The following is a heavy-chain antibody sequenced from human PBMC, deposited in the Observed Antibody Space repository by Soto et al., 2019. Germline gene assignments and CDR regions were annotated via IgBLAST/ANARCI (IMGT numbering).Heavy chain of an antibody. V-gene: IGHV1-69*13. CDR3: ASGEYCSSTSCYIASGTYYYYGMDV. CDR2: IIPIFGTA. Sequence: VASVKVSCKASGGTFSSYAISWVRQAPGQGLEWMGGIIPIFGTANYAQKFQGRVTITADESTSTAYMELSSLRSEDTAVYYCASGEYCSSTSCYIASGTYYYYGMDVWGQGTTVTVSS. D-gene: IGHD2-2*02. J-gene: IGHJ6*02. CDR1: GGTFSSYA.